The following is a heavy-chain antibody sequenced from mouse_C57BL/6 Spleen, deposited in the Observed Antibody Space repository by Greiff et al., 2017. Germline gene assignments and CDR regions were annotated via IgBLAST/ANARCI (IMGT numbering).Heavy chain of an antibody. CDR3: ARHYYGSSPYWYFDV. CDR2: ISSGGSYT. J-gene: IGHJ1*03. D-gene: IGHD1-1*01. CDR1: GFTFSSYG. Sequence: EVKLVESGGDLVKPGGSLKLSCAASGFTFSSYGMSWVRQTPDKRLAWVATISSGGSYTYYPDSVKGRFTISRDNAKNTLYLQMSSLKSEDTAMYYCARHYYGSSPYWYFDVWGTGTTVTVSS. V-gene: IGHV5-6*01.